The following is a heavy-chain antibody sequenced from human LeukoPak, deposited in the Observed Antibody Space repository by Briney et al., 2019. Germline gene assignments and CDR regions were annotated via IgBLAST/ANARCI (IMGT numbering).Heavy chain of an antibody. CDR2: IYFSGST. Sequence: PSETLSLTCTVSGGSISSYYWSWIRQPPGKGLEWLGYIYFSGSTHYNPSLKSRLTMSVDTSKNQFSLKLTSVTAADTAVYYCARGLKYYYASGSYYFDYWGQGTLVTVSS. CDR3: ARGLKYYYASGSYYFDY. J-gene: IGHJ4*02. V-gene: IGHV4-4*09. CDR1: GGSISSYY. D-gene: IGHD3-10*01.